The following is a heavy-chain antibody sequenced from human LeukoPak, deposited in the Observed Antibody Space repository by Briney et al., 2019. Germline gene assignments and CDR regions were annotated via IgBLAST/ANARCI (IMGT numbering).Heavy chain of an antibody. D-gene: IGHD4-17*01. J-gene: IGHJ3*02. CDR2: IYYSGST. V-gene: IGHV4-39*01. Sequence: SETLSHTCTVSGGSMINSHYWDWIRQSPGKGLEWIGSIYYSGSTYYNPSLKSRVTISVDTSKSQFSLELRSMTAADTAIYYCARNMTAVPRLDVFDIWGPGTMVTVSS. CDR3: ARNMTAVPRLDVFDI. CDR1: GGSMINSHY.